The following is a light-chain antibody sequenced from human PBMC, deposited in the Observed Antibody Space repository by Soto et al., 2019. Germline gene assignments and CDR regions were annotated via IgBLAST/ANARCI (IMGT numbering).Light chain of an antibody. Sequence: DIQMTQSPSTLSASVGDRVTITCRASQSVDGWLAWYQQKPGKAPKLLIYDASSLASGVPSNFSGSGSGTEFTLTISSLQPDDFATYYCQQYSTSSTFGQGTKVEVK. V-gene: IGKV1-5*01. CDR2: DAS. CDR1: QSVDGW. CDR3: QQYSTSST. J-gene: IGKJ1*01.